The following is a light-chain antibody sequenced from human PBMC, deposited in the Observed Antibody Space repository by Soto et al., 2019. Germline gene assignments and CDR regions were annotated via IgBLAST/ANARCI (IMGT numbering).Light chain of an antibody. J-gene: IGKJ1*01. CDR2: AAS. CDR3: QQSYNTPRT. CDR1: QGINSY. Sequence: DIQMIQSPSSLSASVGDRVTITCRASQGINSYLNWYQQMPGKDPKLLIYAASNLQSGVPSRFSGSGSGTDYSLTISSLQPEDFATYYCQQSYNTPRTFGQGTEVAIK. V-gene: IGKV1-39*01.